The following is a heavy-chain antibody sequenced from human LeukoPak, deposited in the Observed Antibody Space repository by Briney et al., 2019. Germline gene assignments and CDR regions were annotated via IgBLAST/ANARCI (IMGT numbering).Heavy chain of an antibody. CDR3: ARVRYCSSTSCYPIDY. D-gene: IGHD2-2*01. J-gene: IGHJ4*02. CDR2: IYYSGST. Sequence: SETLSLTCTVSGGSISSYYWSWIRQPPGKGLEWIGYIYYSGSTNYNPSLKSRVTISVDTSKNQFSLKLSSVTAADTGVYYCARVRYCSSTSCYPIDYWGQGTLVTVSS. CDR1: GGSISSYY. V-gene: IGHV4-59*01.